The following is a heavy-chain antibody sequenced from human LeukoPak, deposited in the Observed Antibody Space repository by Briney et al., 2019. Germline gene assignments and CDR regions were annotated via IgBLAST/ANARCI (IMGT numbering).Heavy chain of an antibody. Sequence: ASVKVSCKASGGTFSSYAISWVRQAPGQGLEWMGGIIPIFGTANYAQKFQGRVTITADESTSTAYMELSCLRSEDTAVYYCARGTVAAHYYYYMDVWGKGTTVTVSS. D-gene: IGHD6-6*01. V-gene: IGHV1-69*01. J-gene: IGHJ6*03. CDR1: GGTFSSYA. CDR3: ARGTVAAHYYYYMDV. CDR2: IIPIFGTA.